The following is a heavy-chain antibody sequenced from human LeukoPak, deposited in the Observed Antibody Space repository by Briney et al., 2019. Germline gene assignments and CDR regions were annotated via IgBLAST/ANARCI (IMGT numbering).Heavy chain of an antibody. D-gene: IGHD2-15*01. J-gene: IGHJ4*02. CDR1: GYSFTSYW. CDR2: IDPSDSYT. Sequence: GESLKISCKGSGYSFTSYWISWVRQMPGKGLEWMGRIDPSDSYTNYSPSFQGHVTISADKSISTAYLQWSSLKASDTAMYYCARHAQGDIAVVVAAIDYWGQGTLVTVSS. CDR3: ARHAQGDIAVVVAAIDY. V-gene: IGHV5-10-1*01.